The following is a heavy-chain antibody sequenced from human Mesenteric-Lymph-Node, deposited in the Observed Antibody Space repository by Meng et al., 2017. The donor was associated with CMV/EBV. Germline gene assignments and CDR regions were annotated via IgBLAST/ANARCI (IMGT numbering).Heavy chain of an antibody. CDR1: GFSLNTSGVG. CDR3: AQIGSGSHY. J-gene: IGHJ4*02. D-gene: IGHD3-10*01. Sequence: ACTFSGFSLNTSGVGGGWIRQPPGKALEWLALIYWDDDKRYSPSLKSRLTITKDTSKNQVVLTMTNMDPVDTATYYCAQIGSGSHYWGQGTLVTVSS. CDR2: IYWDDDK. V-gene: IGHV2-5*02.